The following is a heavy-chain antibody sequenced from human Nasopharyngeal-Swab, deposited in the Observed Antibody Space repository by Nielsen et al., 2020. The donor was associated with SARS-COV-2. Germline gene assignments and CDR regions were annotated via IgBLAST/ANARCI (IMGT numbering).Heavy chain of an antibody. V-gene: IGHV4-34*01. D-gene: IGHD3-10*01. CDR2: INHSGST. J-gene: IGHJ6*02. CDR3: ARGTRTYYCGSGSYYRRADGMDV. CDR1: GGSFSGYY. Sequence: SETLSLTCAVYGGSFSGYYWSWIRQPPGKGLEWIGEINHSGSTNYNPSLKSRVTISVDTSKNQFSLKLSSVTAADTAVYYCARGTRTYYCGSGSYYRRADGMDVWGQGTTVTVSS.